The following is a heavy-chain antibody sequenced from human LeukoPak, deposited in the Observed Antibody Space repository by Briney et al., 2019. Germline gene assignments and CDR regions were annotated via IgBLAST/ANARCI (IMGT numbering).Heavy chain of an antibody. CDR2: ISSSSGTI. CDR1: GFIFSYYS. Sequence: GGSLRLSCAASGFIFSYYSMNWVRQAPGKGLECISYISSSSGTIYYADSVKGRFTISRDNVKNSLFMQMNSLRAEDTAVYYCARDPNVLLWFGELSAPDYWGQGTLVTVSS. V-gene: IGHV3-48*01. CDR3: ARDPNVLLWFGELSAPDY. D-gene: IGHD3-10*01. J-gene: IGHJ4*02.